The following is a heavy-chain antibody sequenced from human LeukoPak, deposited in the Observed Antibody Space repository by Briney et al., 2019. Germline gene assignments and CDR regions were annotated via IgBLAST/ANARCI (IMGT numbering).Heavy chain of an antibody. D-gene: IGHD1-1*01. J-gene: IGHJ4*02. Sequence: GGSLRLSCAASGFTFSDYYMSWIRQAPGKGLEWVSYISSSGSTIYYADSVKGRFTISRDNAKNSLYLQMNSLRAEDTAVYYCASSVWNGGLWYFDYWGQGTLVTVSS. CDR3: ASSVWNGGLWYFDY. CDR1: GFTFSDYY. V-gene: IGHV3-11*04. CDR2: ISSSGSTI.